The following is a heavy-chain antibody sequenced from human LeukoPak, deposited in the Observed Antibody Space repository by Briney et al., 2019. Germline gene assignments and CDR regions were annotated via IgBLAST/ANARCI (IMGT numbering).Heavy chain of an antibody. V-gene: IGHV1-2*02. CDR1: GYTFTGYY. Sequence: ASVKVSCKASGYTFTGYYMHWVRQPPGQGLEWMGWINPNSGGTNYAQKFQGRVTMTRDTSISTAYMELSRLRSDDTAVYYCARGHDYGDYYLDYWGQGTLVTVSS. CDR2: INPNSGGT. CDR3: ARGHDYGDYYLDY. J-gene: IGHJ4*02. D-gene: IGHD4-17*01.